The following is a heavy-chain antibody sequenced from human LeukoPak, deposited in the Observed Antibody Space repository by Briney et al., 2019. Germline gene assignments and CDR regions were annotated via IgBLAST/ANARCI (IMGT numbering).Heavy chain of an antibody. CDR1: GFTFDDYG. CDR2: INWNGGST. CDR3: ARTAAAGRTSLFDYYYYMDV. J-gene: IGHJ6*03. V-gene: IGHV3-20*04. D-gene: IGHD6-13*01. Sequence: GGSLRLSCAASGFTFDDYGMSWVRQAPGKGLEWVSGINWNGGSTGYADSVKGRFTISRDNAKNSLYLQMNSLRAEDTALYYCARTAAAGRTSLFDYYYYMDVWGKGTTVTVSS.